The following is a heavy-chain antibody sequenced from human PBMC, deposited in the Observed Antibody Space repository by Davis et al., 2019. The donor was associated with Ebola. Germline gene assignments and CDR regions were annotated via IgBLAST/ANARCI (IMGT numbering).Heavy chain of an antibody. Sequence: GGSLRLSCAASGFTFSRFALHWVRQTPGKGLEWVAVIWYDGSKKYYADSVKGRFTISRDDYKNTLYLQMNSLRVEDTAVYYCARDPSGSESYQDYWGQGTLVTVSS. CDR1: GFTFSRFA. D-gene: IGHD1-26*01. CDR3: ARDPSGSESYQDY. V-gene: IGHV3-33*01. CDR2: IWYDGSKK. J-gene: IGHJ4*02.